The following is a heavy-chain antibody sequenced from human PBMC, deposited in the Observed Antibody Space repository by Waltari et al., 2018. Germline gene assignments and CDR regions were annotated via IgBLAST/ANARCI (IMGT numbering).Heavy chain of an antibody. D-gene: IGHD3-22*01. CDR1: GFTFSSYA. CDR2: ISVSGGST. J-gene: IGHJ4*02. CDR3: ATVPGNYYDSSGPL. V-gene: IGHV3-23*01. Sequence: EVQLLESGGGLVQPGGSLRLSCAASGFTFSSYAMSWVRQAPGKGLEWVSAISVSGGSTYYADSGKGRFTISRDNSKNTLYLQMNSLRAEDTAVYYCATVPGNYYDSSGPLWGQGTLVTVSS.